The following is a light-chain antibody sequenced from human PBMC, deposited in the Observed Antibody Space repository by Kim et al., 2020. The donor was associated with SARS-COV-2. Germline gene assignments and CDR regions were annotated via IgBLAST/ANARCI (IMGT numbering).Light chain of an antibody. Sequence: SYELTQPPSVSVSPGHTASITCSGDRLGDKFVSWYQQKPGQSPVLVTYQDDKRPSGIPERFSGSNSGNTATVTISGTQAMDEADYYCQAWESTFVVFGGGTQLTVL. CDR3: QAWESTFVV. V-gene: IGLV3-1*01. CDR2: QDD. CDR1: RLGDKF. J-gene: IGLJ2*01.